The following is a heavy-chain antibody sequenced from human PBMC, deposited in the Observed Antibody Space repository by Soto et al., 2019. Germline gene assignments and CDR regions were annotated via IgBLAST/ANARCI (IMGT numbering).Heavy chain of an antibody. CDR3: ARDAPLTGTGFDY. Sequence: SETLSLTCTVSGGSISSYYWSWIRQPPGKGLEWIGYIYYSGSTNYNPSLKSRVTIPVDTSKNQFSLKLSAVTAADTAVYYCARDAPLTGTGFDYWGQGTLVTVSS. J-gene: IGHJ4*02. CDR1: GGSISSYY. D-gene: IGHD3-9*01. V-gene: IGHV4-59*01. CDR2: IYYSGST.